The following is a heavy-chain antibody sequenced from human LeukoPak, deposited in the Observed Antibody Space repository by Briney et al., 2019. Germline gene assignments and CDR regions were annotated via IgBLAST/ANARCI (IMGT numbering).Heavy chain of an antibody. Sequence: PSETLSLTCAVYGGSFSGHYWTWIRQPPGKGLEWIGESTHSGSTNYNPSLKSRVTISVDTSKNQFSLKLSSVIAADTAVYYCARVRITMVRGVITDYYYYGMDVWGQGTTVTVSS. CDR2: STHSGST. D-gene: IGHD3-10*01. V-gene: IGHV4-34*01. J-gene: IGHJ6*02. CDR3: ARVRITMVRGVITDYYYYGMDV. CDR1: GGSFSGHY.